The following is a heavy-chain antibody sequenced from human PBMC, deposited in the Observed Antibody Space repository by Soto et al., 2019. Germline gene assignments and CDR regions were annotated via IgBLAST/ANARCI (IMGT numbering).Heavy chain of an antibody. CDR1: GSSLSSGGMC. CDR2: IDWDDDK. D-gene: IGHD2-15*01. V-gene: IGHV2-70*10. Sequence: GSGPTPVNPTQTLTLTCTFSGSSLSSGGMCVSWIRQPPGKALEWIARIDWDDDKYYRRTLKTRLSISKDTSKNQVVLTMTNMDPVDTATYYCARTPRYCSGGSCYPWAFDVWGQGTEVTVSS. CDR3: ARTPRYCSGGSCYPWAFDV. J-gene: IGHJ3*01.